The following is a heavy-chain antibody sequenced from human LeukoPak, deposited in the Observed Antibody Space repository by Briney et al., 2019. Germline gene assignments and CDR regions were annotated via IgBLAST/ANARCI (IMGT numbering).Heavy chain of an antibody. CDR3: ARAPYYGSGSQKRSWYFDY. J-gene: IGHJ4*02. D-gene: IGHD3-10*01. V-gene: IGHV4-59*12. CDR1: GGSISSYY. CDR2: IFYSGNT. Sequence: SETLSLTCTVSGGSISSYYWSWIRQPPGKGLEWIGSIFYSGNTYYNSSLKSRVTISVDTSKNQFSLKLSSVTAADTAVYYCARAPYYGSGSQKRSWYFDYWGQGTLVTVSS.